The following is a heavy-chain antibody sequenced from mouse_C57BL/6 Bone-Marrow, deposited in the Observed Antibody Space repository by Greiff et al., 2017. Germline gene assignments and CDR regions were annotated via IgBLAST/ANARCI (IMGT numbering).Heavy chain of an antibody. V-gene: IGHV1-52*01. CDR2: IDPSDSET. J-gene: IGHJ2*01. CDR1: GYTFTSYW. Sequence: QVQLQQPGAELVRPGSSVKLSCKASGYTFTSYWMHWVKQRPIQGLEWIGNIDPSDSETHYNQKFKDKATLTVDKSSSTAYMQLSILTSEDSAVYYCARSGDPYYDYWGQCTTLTVSS. D-gene: IGHD3-1*01. CDR3: ARSGDPYYDY.